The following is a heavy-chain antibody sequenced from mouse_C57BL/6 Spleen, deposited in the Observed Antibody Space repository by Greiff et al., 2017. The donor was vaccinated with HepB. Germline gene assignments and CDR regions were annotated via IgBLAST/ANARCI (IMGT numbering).Heavy chain of an antibody. CDR2: INYDGSST. CDR3: ARAGYGSSYDWYFDV. Sequence: EVKLVESEGGLVQPGSSMKLSCTASGFTFSDYYMAWVRQVPEKGLEWVANINYDGSSTYYLDSLKSRFIISRANAKNILYLQMSSLKSEDTATYYCARAGYGSSYDWYFDVWGTGTTVTVSS. D-gene: IGHD1-1*01. J-gene: IGHJ1*03. CDR1: GFTFSDYY. V-gene: IGHV5-16*01.